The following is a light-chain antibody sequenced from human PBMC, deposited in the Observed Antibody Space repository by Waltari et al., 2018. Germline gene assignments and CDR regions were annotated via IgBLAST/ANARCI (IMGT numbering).Light chain of an antibody. CDR3: SSFTTSSTLVV. Sequence: QSALTQPASVSASPAQSITISCTGTSSDIGDYTYVPWYQHYPGRAPKLITSDVSLRPSGVSDRFSGSKSGNTASLTISALQADDEADYYCSSFTTSSTLVVFGGGTKLTVL. V-gene: IGLV2-14*03. CDR1: SSDIGDYTY. J-gene: IGLJ2*01. CDR2: DVS.